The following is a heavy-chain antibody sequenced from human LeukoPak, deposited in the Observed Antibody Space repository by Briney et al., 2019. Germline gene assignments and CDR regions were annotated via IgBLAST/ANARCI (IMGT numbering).Heavy chain of an antibody. D-gene: IGHD2-15*01. V-gene: IGHV4-38-2*02. CDR3: ARARRYSGWFDP. CDR1: GYPISSGYY. Sequence: PSETLSLTCTVSGYPISSGYYWTWIRQPPGKGLEWIGEINHSGSTNYNPSLKSRVTISVDTSKNQFSLKLSSVTAADTAVYYCARARRYSGWFDPWGQGTLVTVSS. CDR2: INHSGST. J-gene: IGHJ5*02.